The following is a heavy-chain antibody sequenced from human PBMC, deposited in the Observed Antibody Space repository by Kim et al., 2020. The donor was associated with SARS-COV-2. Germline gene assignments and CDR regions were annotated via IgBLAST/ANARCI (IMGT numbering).Heavy chain of an antibody. D-gene: IGHD4-4*01. CDR3: AREQSPGNGRADSFDY. Sequence: SVKGRFTIARDKSMNTLYLHMNSLRPEDTAIYYYAREQSPGNGRADSFDYWGQGTLVTVSS. J-gene: IGHJ4*02. V-gene: IGHV3-23*01.